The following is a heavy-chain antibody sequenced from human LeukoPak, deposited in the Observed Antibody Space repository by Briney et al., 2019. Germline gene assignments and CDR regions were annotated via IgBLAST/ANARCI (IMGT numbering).Heavy chain of an antibody. CDR2: ISGSGGST. Sequence: GGSLRLSCAASGFTFSRYAMSWVRQAPGKGLEWVSGISGSGGSTYYTDSVKGRFTISRDNSKNTLYLQMNSLRAEDTAVYYCAKERGIVTTPPDAFDIWGQGTMVTVSS. CDR1: GFTFSRYA. D-gene: IGHD4-11*01. CDR3: AKERGIVTTPPDAFDI. V-gene: IGHV3-23*01. J-gene: IGHJ3*02.